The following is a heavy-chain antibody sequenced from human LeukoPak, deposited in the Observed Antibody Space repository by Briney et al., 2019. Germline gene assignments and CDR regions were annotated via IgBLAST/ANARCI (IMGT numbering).Heavy chain of an antibody. D-gene: IGHD6-13*01. V-gene: IGHV3-64*01. CDR2: ISSNGGST. CDR3: ATGIAAAGNDAFDI. CDR1: GFTFSSYA. Sequence: GGSLRLSCAASGFTFSSYAMHWVRQAPGKGLEYVSAISSNGGSTYYANSVKGRFTISRDNSKNTLYLQMGSLRAEDMAVYYCATGIAAAGNDAFDIWGQGTMVTVSS. J-gene: IGHJ3*02.